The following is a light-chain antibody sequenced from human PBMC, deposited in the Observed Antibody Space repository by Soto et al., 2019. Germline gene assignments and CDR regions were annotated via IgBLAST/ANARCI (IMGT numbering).Light chain of an antibody. CDR2: GVT. Sequence: QSALTQPRSVSGSPGQSVTISCTGTSSDVGGYNHVSWYQQHPGKAPKLMVSGVTKRPSGVPDRFSGSKSGNTASLTISGLQAEDEADYYCCSYAGSISVFGTGTKVTVL. J-gene: IGLJ1*01. CDR3: CSYAGSISV. V-gene: IGLV2-11*01. CDR1: SSDVGGYNH.